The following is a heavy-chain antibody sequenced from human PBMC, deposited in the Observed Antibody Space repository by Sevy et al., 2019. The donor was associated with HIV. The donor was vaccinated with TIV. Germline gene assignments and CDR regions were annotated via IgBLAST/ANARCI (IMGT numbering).Heavy chain of an antibody. CDR1: GFTFSSYG. J-gene: IGHJ4*02. Sequence: GGSLRLSCAASGFTFSSYGMHWVRQAPGKGLEWVAVISYDGSNKYYADSVKGRFTISRDNSKNTLYLQMNSLRAEDTAVYYCAINRRFGESLYYFDYWGQGTLVTVSS. V-gene: IGHV3-30*03. CDR2: ISYDGSNK. CDR3: AINRRFGESLYYFDY. D-gene: IGHD3-10*01.